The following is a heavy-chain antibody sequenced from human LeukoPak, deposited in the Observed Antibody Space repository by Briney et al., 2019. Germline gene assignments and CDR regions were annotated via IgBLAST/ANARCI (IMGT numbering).Heavy chain of an antibody. D-gene: IGHD1-26*01. Sequence: GGSLRLSCVASGLTFSTSWVTWVRQAPGKGLEWVANIDKHGFGKYYVDSVRGRFAISRDYASNSVFLQMDSLRAEDTSVYYCARDAGWGYYDLWGQGTPVTVSS. CDR1: GLTFSTSW. V-gene: IGHV3-7*01. CDR2: IDKHGFGK. CDR3: ARDAGWGYYDL. J-gene: IGHJ4*02.